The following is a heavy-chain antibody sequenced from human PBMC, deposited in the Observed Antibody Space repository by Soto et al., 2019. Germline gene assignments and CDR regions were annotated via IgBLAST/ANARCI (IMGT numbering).Heavy chain of an antibody. CDR3: AIDSSGTPGYYYYGMDV. V-gene: IGHV5-10-1*01. D-gene: IGHD3-22*01. CDR1: GYSFTIYW. Sequence: PGESLKISWKGSGYSFTIYWISWVRQMPGRGLEWMGRIDPSDSYTNYSPSFQGHVTISADKSISTAYLQWSSLKASDTAMYYCAIDSSGTPGYYYYGMDVWGQGTTVTVSS. J-gene: IGHJ6*02. CDR2: IDPSDSYT.